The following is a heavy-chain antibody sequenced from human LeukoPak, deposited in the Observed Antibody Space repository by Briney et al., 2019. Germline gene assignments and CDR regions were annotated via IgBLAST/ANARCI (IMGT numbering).Heavy chain of an antibody. CDR1: GFTFSSYG. J-gene: IGHJ4*02. Sequence: GGSLRLSCAASGFTFSSYGMHWVRQAPGKGLEWVAVIWYDGSNKYYADSVKGRFTISRDNSKNTLYLQMNSLRAEDTAVYYCARDGNPAVAALKGFDHWGQGTLVTVSS. CDR3: ARDGNPAVAALKGFDH. D-gene: IGHD6-19*01. CDR2: IWYDGSNK. V-gene: IGHV3-33*01.